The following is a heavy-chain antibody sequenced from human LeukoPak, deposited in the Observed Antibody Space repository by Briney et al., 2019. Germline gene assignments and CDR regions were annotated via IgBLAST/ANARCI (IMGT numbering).Heavy chain of an antibody. Sequence: GGSLRLSCAASGFTFSSYAMHWVRQAPGKGLEWVAVISYDGSNKYYADSVKGRFTISRDNTKNTLYLQMNSLRAEDTAVYYCAKDRIVVVVAAIFDYWGQGTLVTVSS. CDR1: GFTFSSYA. J-gene: IGHJ4*02. CDR3: AKDRIVVVVAAIFDY. D-gene: IGHD2-15*01. CDR2: ISYDGSNK. V-gene: IGHV3-30-3*01.